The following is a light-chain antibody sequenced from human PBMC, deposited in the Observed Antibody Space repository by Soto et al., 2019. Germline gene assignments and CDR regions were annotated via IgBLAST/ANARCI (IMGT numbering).Light chain of an antibody. V-gene: IGKV3-11*01. J-gene: IGKJ4*01. CDR2: DAY. Sequence: EIVLTQSPATLALSPGEIATLSCRASQSISVYLAWYQQKLGQAPRLLISDAYNRATGIPARFSGSGSGTDFSLTISSLEPEDFAVYYCQQRGNWPLTFDGGTTVEIK. CDR3: QQRGNWPLT. CDR1: QSISVY.